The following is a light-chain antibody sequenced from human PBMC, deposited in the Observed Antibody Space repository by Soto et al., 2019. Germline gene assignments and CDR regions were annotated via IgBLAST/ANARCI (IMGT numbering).Light chain of an antibody. V-gene: IGKV1-39*01. CDR1: QSISSY. J-gene: IGKJ1*01. CDR3: QQSYSTLTWT. CDR2: AAS. Sequence: DIQITQSPSSLSASLGGRVTLTCPASQSISSYLNWYQQKPGKAPKLLIYAASSLQSGVPSRFSGSGSGTDFTLTISSLQPEDFATYYCQQSYSTLTWTFGQGTKVDIK.